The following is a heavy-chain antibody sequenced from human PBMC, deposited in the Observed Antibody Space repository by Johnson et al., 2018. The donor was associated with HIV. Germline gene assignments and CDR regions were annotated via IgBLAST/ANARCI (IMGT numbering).Heavy chain of an antibody. V-gene: IGHV3-11*04. CDR3: ARDRKSGSYGVDAFDI. D-gene: IGHD1-26*01. CDR1: GFTVSTNY. CDR2: ISSSGSTI. Sequence: QVQLVESGGGLIQPGGSLRLSCAASGFTVSTNYMSWVRQAPGKGLEWVSYISSSGSTIYYADSVKGRFTISRDNAKNSLYLQMNSLRAEDTAVYYCARDRKSGSYGVDAFDIWGQGTMVTVSS. J-gene: IGHJ3*02.